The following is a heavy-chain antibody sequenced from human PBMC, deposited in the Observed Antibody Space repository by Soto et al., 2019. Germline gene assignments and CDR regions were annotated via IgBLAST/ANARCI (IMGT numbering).Heavy chain of an antibody. V-gene: IGHV4-39*01. CDR3: ARQALVVAADNWFDP. CDR2: IYYSGST. D-gene: IGHD2-15*01. CDR1: GGSISSSSYY. Sequence: PSETLSLTCTVSGGSISSSSYYWGWIRQPPGKGLEWIGSIYYSGSTYYNPSLKSRVTISVDTSKNQFSLKLSSVTAADTAVYYCARQALVVAADNWFDPWGQGTLVTVSS. J-gene: IGHJ5*02.